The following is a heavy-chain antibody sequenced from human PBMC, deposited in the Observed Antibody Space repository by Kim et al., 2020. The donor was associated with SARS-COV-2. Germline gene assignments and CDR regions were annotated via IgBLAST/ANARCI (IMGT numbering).Heavy chain of an antibody. V-gene: IGHV4-31*02. J-gene: IGHJ4*02. Sequence: YYNPPLTSRVTISVDTSKNQFSLKLSSVTAADTAVYYCARAHGSSWYPDYWGQGTLVTVSS. D-gene: IGHD6-13*01. CDR3: ARAHGSSWYPDY.